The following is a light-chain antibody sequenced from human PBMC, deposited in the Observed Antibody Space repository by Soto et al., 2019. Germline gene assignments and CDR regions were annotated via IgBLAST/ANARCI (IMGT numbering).Light chain of an antibody. J-gene: IGKJ3*01. V-gene: IGKV3-11*01. CDR1: QSVGRY. Sequence: EMVLTQSPATLSLSPGDRATLSCRASQSVGRYLAWYQQKPGQAPRLLIYDASNRATGIPARFSGSGSETEFTLTIDSLEPEDSAVYYCQQRNFWPLSFGPGTRVEIK. CDR3: QQRNFWPLS. CDR2: DAS.